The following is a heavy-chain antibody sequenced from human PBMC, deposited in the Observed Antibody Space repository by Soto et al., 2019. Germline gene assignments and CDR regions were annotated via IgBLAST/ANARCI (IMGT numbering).Heavy chain of an antibody. V-gene: IGHV3-23*01. Sequence: GGSLRLSCAASGFTFSTYAMSWVRQAPGKGLEWVSAISGSGGTRYYADSVKGRFTISRDNSKNTLFLQVNSLRVEDTAVYYCAKVLNSYSHASWGQRILDTVSA. CDR3: AKVLNSYSHAS. D-gene: IGHD2-21*01. J-gene: IGHJ5*02. CDR2: ISGSGGTR. CDR1: GFTFSTYA.